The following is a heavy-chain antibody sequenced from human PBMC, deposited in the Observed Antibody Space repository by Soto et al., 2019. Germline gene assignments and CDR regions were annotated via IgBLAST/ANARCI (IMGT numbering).Heavy chain of an antibody. J-gene: IGHJ3*02. CDR3: ARGIGADWSGYLYAFDI. D-gene: IGHD3-3*01. V-gene: IGHV4-34*01. CDR1: GGSFSGYY. Sequence: QVQLQQWGAGLLKPSETLSLTCAVYGGSFSGYYWSWIRQPPGKGLEWIGEINHSGSTNYNPSLKSRVTISVDTSKNQFSLKLSSVPAADTAVYYCARGIGADWSGYLYAFDIWGQGTMVTVSS. CDR2: INHSGST.